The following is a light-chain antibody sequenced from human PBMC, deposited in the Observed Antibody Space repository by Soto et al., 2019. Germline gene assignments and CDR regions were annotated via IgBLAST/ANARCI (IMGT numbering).Light chain of an antibody. CDR2: SNN. V-gene: IGLV1-44*01. Sequence: LTQPPSASGTPGQRVTISCSGSSSHIGSNTVNWYQQLPGTAPKLLIYSNNQRPSGVPDRVSGSKSGTSASLAISGLQSEDEADYYCAAWDDSLNGRYVFGTGTKVTVL. J-gene: IGLJ1*01. CDR1: SSHIGSNT. CDR3: AAWDDSLNGRYV.